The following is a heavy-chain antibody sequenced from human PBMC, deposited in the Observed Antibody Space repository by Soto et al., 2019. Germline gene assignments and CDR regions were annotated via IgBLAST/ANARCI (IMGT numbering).Heavy chain of an antibody. CDR3: APRPGGGGY. Sequence: EVQLVESGGGLIQPGGSLRLSCAVSGFTVSNNYMSWVRQAPGKGLEGVSVIYSGGYTAYGDSVKGRFTISRDNSKNTLYLQMKGRGGDDPAGYFGAPRPGGGGYWGQGTLVTVSS. CDR2: IYSGGYT. CDR1: GFTVSNNY. D-gene: IGHD3-10*01. J-gene: IGHJ4*02. V-gene: IGHV3-53*01.